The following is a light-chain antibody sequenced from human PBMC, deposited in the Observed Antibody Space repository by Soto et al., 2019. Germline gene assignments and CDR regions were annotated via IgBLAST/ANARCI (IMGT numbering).Light chain of an antibody. CDR3: CSYAGSSTHVV. V-gene: IGLV2-23*01. CDR1: SSDVGSYNL. J-gene: IGLJ2*01. Sequence: ALTQPASVSGSPGQSITISCTGTSSDVGSYNLVSWYQQHPGKAPKLMIYEGSKRPSGVSNRFSGSKSGNTASLTISGLQAEDEADYYCCSYAGSSTHVVFGGGTKVTVL. CDR2: EGS.